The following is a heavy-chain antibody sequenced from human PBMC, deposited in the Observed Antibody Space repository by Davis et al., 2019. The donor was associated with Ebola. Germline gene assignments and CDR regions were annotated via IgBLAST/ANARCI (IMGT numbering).Heavy chain of an antibody. D-gene: IGHD2-2*01. Sequence: MPGGSLRLSCAVYGGSFSGYYWSWIRQPPGKGLEWIGEINHSGSTNYNPSLKSRVTISVDTSKNQFSLKLSSVTAADTAVYYCARGGWGYCSSTSCFNWFDPWGQGTLVTVSS. CDR1: GGSFSGYY. V-gene: IGHV4-34*01. CDR3: ARGGWGYCSSTSCFNWFDP. CDR2: INHSGST. J-gene: IGHJ5*02.